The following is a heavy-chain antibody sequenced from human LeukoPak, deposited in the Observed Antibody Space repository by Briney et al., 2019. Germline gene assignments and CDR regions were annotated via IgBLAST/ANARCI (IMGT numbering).Heavy chain of an antibody. CDR3: ARVGQLVQAAAYYYYGMDV. D-gene: IGHD6-13*01. CDR1: GGSFSGYY. J-gene: IGHJ6*02. V-gene: IGHV4-59*10. Sequence: SETLSLTCAVYGGSFSGYYWSWIRQPAGKGLEWIGRIYTSGSTNYNPSLKSRVTMSVDTSKNQFSLKLSSVTAADTAVYYCARVGQLVQAAAYYYYGMDVWGQGTTVTVSS. CDR2: IYTSGST.